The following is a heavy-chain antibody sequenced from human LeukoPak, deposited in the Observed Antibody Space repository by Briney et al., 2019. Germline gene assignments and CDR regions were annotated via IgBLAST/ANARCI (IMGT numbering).Heavy chain of an antibody. CDR3: ASADHYDILSRAEYFQH. CDR1: GFTFSNYA. V-gene: IGHV3-23*01. J-gene: IGHJ1*01. CDR2: ISDSGGST. Sequence: GGSLRLSCAASGFTFSNYAMSWVRQAPGKGLEWVSAISDSGGSTYYADSVKGRFTISRDNSKNTLYLQMNSLRAEDTAVYYCASADHYDILSRAEYFQHWGQGTLVTVSS. D-gene: IGHD3-9*01.